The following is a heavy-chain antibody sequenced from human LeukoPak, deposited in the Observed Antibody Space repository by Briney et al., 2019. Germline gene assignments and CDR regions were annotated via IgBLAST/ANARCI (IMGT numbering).Heavy chain of an antibody. CDR3: ASATEVWFGELWPPDY. D-gene: IGHD3-10*01. J-gene: IGHJ4*02. CDR1: GFTFSSYW. Sequence: PGGSLRLSCAASGFTFSSYWMHWVRHAPGKGLVWVSRINSDGSSTIYADSVKGRFTISRDNAKNTLYLQMNSLRAEDTAVYYCASATEVWFGELWPPDYWGQGTLVTVSS. CDR2: INSDGSST. V-gene: IGHV3-74*01.